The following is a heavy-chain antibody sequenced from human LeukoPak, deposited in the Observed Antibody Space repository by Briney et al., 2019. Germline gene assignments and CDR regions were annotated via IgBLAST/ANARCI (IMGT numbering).Heavy chain of an antibody. CDR1: GYTFTSYY. CDR2: INPSDGST. D-gene: IGHD3-3*01. V-gene: IGHV1-46*01. Sequence: ASVKVSCKASGYTFTSYYIHLVRQAPGQGFEWMAIINPSDGSTTNSQKLQGRVTMTTDTSTSTAYMELRSLRSDDTAVYYCARESWSGYDQDGFDMWGQGILVTVSS. CDR3: ARESWSGYDQDGFDM. J-gene: IGHJ3*02.